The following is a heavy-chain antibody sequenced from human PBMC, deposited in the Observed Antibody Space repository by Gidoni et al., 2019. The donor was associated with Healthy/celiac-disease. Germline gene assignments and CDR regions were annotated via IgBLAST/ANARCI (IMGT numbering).Heavy chain of an antibody. V-gene: IGHV3-23*01. CDR2: ISGSGGST. CDR1: GFTFSSYA. J-gene: IGHJ4*02. Sequence: EVQLLESGGGLVQPGGSLRLSCAASGFTFSSYAMSWVRQAPGKGLEWVSAISGSGGSTYYADSVKGRFTISRDNSKNTLYLQMNSLRAEDTAVYYCAKDGPDDYGDYVTQDYWGQGTLVTVSS. CDR3: AKDGPDDYGDYVTQDY. D-gene: IGHD4-17*01.